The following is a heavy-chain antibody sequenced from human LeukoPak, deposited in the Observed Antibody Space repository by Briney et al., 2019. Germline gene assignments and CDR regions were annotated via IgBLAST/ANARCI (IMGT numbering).Heavy chain of an antibody. CDR2: ISWNSGSI. J-gene: IGHJ4*02. D-gene: IGHD1-26*01. V-gene: IGHV3-9*01. CDR3: AKASGSYYWRNYFDY. Sequence: AGRSLRLSCAASGFTFDDYAMHWVRQAPGKGLEWVSGISWNSGSIGYADSVKGRFTISRDNAKNSLCLQMNSLRAEDTALYYCAKASGSYYWRNYFDYWGQGTLVTVSS. CDR1: GFTFDDYA.